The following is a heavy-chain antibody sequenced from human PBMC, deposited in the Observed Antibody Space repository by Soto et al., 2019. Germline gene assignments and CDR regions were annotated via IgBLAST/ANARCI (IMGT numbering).Heavy chain of an antibody. V-gene: IGHV1-69*01. CDR3: AGTVRGAVAVTGGAFDL. CDR1: GGTFSSYA. Sequence: QVPLVQSGAEVKKPGSSVKVSCKASGGTFSSYAISWVRQAPGQGLEWMGGIIAIFGTANYAQKFQGRVTITADESTSKAYMERSRLSAEDTVVYYCAGTVRGAVAVTGGAFDLWGQGTMVTVSS. J-gene: IGHJ3*01. CDR2: IIAIFGTA. D-gene: IGHD7-27*01.